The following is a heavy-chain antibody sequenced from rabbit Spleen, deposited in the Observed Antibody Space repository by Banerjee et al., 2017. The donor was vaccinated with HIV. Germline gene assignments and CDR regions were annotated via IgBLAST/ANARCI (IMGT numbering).Heavy chain of an antibody. CDR2: IDAGSSDFT. V-gene: IGHV1S40*01. Sequence: QSLEESGGDLVKPGASLTLTCTASGVSFSVSSYMCWVRQAPGKGLEWIACIDAGSSDFTYFASWAKGRFTISKTSSTTVTLQMTSLTAADTATYFCARDLTNVIGWNFGLWGQGTLVTVS. D-gene: IGHD1-1*01. CDR1: GVSFSVSSY. CDR3: ARDLTNVIGWNFGL. J-gene: IGHJ4*01.